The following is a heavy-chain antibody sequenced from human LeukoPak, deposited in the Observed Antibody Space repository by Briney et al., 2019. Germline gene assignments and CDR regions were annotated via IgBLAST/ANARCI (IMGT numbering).Heavy chain of an antibody. CDR2: IDYSGSS. CDR1: GRSISSCS. Sequence: PSETLSLTCSVSGRSISSCSWTWIPRAPGKGLKRIRLIDYSGSSNYNPSLKSRVNISVDTSKNQCCLYLSSVTAADTAVYYCAREGGYSYAKFFDYWGQGTLVTVSS. D-gene: IGHD5-18*01. J-gene: IGHJ4*02. V-gene: IGHV4-59*13. CDR3: AREGGYSYAKFFDY.